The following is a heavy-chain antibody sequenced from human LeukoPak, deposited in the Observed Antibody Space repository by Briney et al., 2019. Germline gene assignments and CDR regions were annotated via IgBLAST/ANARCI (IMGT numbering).Heavy chain of an antibody. CDR3: AREAPGSGYFFDL. CDR2: ISPSGGTI. V-gene: IGHV3-48*03. Sequence: GGSLRLSCAAPGFAFSNYEMNWVRQAPGKGLEWVSYISPSGGTITYADSVKGRFTISRDNAKNSLYLQMNSLRAEGTALYYCAREAPGSGYFFDLWGRGTLVTVSS. CDR1: GFAFSNYE. J-gene: IGHJ2*01. D-gene: IGHD3-22*01.